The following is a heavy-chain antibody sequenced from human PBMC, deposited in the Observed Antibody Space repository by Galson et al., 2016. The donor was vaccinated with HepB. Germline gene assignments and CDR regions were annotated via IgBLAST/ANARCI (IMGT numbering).Heavy chain of an antibody. CDR1: GFTFSSYA. J-gene: IGHJ2*01. CDR3: ARVSAVRRYFDL. D-gene: IGHD3-16*02. CDR2: ISYDGSSK. V-gene: IGHV3-30*04. Sequence: SLRLSCAASGFTFSSYAMHWVRQAPGKGLEWVAVISYDGSSKYYADSVKGRFTISRDNSKNTLYVQMNSLNSEDTAVYYCARVSAVRRYFDLWGRGTLVTVSS.